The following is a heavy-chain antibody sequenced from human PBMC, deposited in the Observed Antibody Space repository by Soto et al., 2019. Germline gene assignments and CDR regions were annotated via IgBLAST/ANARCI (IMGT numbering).Heavy chain of an antibody. CDR1: GFSFDEYS. J-gene: IGHJ4*02. Sequence: EVQLVESGGAVVQPGGSLRLSCAASGFSFDEYSMHWVRQAPGKGLEWVSLINRDGDNTYYEDSVKGRFTNSRDNSQNPLFLHMSRLRIEDTSFYYCVKVLTHSSWNDGIDSWGQGTLVTVSS. V-gene: IGHV3-43*01. CDR2: INRDGDNT. D-gene: IGHD1-1*01. CDR3: VKVLTHSSWNDGIDS.